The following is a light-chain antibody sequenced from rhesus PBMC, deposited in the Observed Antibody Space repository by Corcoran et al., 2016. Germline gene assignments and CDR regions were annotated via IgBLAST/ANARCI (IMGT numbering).Light chain of an antibody. CDR1: ENVNNY. Sequence: DIQMTQSPSSLSASVGDRVTITCRASENVNNYLNWYQQQPGKAPKLMIYKAATLQSGVPSRFSGSGSGTDYTFPISSLQPEDVATYYCQHGYGTPYSFGQGTKVEIK. V-gene: IGKV1-74*01. CDR3: QHGYGTPYS. CDR2: KAA. J-gene: IGKJ2*01.